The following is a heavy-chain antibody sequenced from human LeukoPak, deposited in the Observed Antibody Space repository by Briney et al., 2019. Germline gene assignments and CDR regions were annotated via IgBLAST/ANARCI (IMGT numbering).Heavy chain of an antibody. CDR2: MNPNSGNK. CDR1: GYTFTNYD. V-gene: IGHV1-8*03. Sequence: ASVKVSCKASGYTFTNYDINWVRQATGQGLEWMGWMNPNSGNKGYAQNFQGRVTITGNTSISTVYMELSSLRYEDTAVYYCARGQVLILEWLEDYWGQGTLVTVSS. D-gene: IGHD3-3*01. CDR3: ARGQVLILEWLEDY. J-gene: IGHJ4*02.